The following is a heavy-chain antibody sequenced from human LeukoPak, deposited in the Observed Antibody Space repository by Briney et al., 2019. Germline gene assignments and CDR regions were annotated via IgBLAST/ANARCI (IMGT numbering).Heavy chain of an antibody. CDR1: GFTFNNYA. CDR2: ISGNGRST. V-gene: IGHV3-23*01. D-gene: IGHD2-2*02. Sequence: GGSLRLSCAASGFTFNNYAMSWVRQAPGKGLEWVSAISGNGRSTYYADSVKGRFTISRDNSKDTLYLQMNSLRAEDTAVYYCAKVGVVVPAAIHYFDYWGQGTLVTVSS. J-gene: IGHJ4*02. CDR3: AKVGVVVPAAIHYFDY.